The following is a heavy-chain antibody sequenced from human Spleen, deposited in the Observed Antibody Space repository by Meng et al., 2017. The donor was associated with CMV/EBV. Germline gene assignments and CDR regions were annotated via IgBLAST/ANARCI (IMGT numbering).Heavy chain of an antibody. V-gene: IGHV1-69*10. CDR3: ARDLAGHGYCSSTSCRNWFDP. D-gene: IGHD2-2*01. CDR2: IIPILGIA. CDR1: GYTFTGYY. J-gene: IGHJ5*02. Sequence: SVKVSCKASGYTFTGYYMHWVRQAPGQGLEWMGGIIPILGIANYAQKCQGRVTITADKSTSTAYMELSSLRSEDTAVYYCARDLAGHGYCSSTSCRNWFDPWGQGTLVTVSS.